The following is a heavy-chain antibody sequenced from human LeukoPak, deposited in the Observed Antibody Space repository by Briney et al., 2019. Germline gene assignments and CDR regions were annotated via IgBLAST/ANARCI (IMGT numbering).Heavy chain of an antibody. CDR1: GYTFTIYA. CDR3: TLYNY. V-gene: IGHV1-3*03. Sequence: ASVKVSCKASGYTFTIYAMHWVRQAPGQRLEWMGWINAGNGNTKYPQEFQGRVTITRDTSATTAYMELSSLRSDDMAVYYCTLYNYWGQGTLVTVSS. J-gene: IGHJ4*02. CDR2: INAGNGNT. D-gene: IGHD2-2*02.